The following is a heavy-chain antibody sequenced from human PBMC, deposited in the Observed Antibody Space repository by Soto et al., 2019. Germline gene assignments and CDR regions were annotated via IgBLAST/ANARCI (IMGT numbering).Heavy chain of an antibody. CDR1: GGSITSKH. V-gene: IGHV4-59*13. CDR3: ETECSGTGFNP. J-gene: IGHJ5*02. CDR2: IYFRGST. Sequence: SETLSLTFTVSGGSITSKHCNWFRHPPGRGLEWIGYIYFRGSTNYNPSLKRQVTMSVDTSTTKFSLKLTSDTAPDTAEYFCETECSGTGFNPWGPGTLFTSP. D-gene: IGHD2-15*01.